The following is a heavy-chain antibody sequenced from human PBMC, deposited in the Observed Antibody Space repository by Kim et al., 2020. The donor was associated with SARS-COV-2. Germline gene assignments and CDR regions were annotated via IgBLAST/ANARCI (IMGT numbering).Heavy chain of an antibody. D-gene: IGHD6-19*01. V-gene: IGHV3-7*03. CDR1: GFTLSNYW. J-gene: IGHJ4*02. CDR3: ARRGGGCDL. CDR2: IKHDGSDK. Sequence: GGSLRLSCAASGFTLSNYWMTWVRQAPGKGLEWVANIKHDGSDKNYVDSVKGRFTISRDNAKSSVYLQMNSLRAEDTAVYYCARRGGGCDLWGQGTLVTVSS.